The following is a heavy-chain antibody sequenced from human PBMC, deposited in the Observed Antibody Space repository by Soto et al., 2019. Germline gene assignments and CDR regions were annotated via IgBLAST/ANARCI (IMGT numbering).Heavy chain of an antibody. CDR2: ISYDGGNQ. Sequence: GGSLRLSCEASGFTFSIYPMHWVRQSPGKGLEWVTVISYDGGNQYYADSVKGRFTISRDNSKDTLYLQMHSLRSDDTAVYFCARGPITKTSFIDHWGQGTRVTVPQ. D-gene: IGHD1-20*01. J-gene: IGHJ4*02. CDR3: ARGPITKTSFIDH. V-gene: IGHV3-30-3*01. CDR1: GFTFSIYP.